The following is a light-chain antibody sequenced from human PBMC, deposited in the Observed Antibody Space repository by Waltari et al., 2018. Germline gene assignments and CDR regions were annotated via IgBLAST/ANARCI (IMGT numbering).Light chain of an antibody. Sequence: VLTQSPGILSLSRGETAILSCRARQSISKYLVWYQQRPGHAPRLLIYAASTRATGVPDRFSGSGYGTDFTLTISRLEPEDFAVYYCQNHERLPAAFGQGTKVEIK. V-gene: IGKV3-20*01. CDR1: QSISKY. CDR3: QNHERLPAA. CDR2: AAS. J-gene: IGKJ1*01.